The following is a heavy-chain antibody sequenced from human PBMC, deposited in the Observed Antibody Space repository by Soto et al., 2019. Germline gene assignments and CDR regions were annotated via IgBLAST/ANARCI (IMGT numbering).Heavy chain of an antibody. J-gene: IGHJ6*02. V-gene: IGHV1-46*03. Sequence: GASVKVSCKASEYTFTSYYMHWVRQAPGQGLEWMGIINPSGGSTSYAQKFQGRVTMTRDTSTSTVYMELSSLRSEDTAVYYCAISSSTLGGMDVWGQGTTVTVSS. CDR1: EYTFTSYY. CDR3: AISSSTLGGMDV. D-gene: IGHD6-13*01. CDR2: INPSGGST.